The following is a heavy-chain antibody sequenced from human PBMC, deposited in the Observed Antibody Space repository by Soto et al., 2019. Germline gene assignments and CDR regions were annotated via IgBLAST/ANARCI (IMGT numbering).Heavy chain of an antibody. CDR3: ARGEDDYGDFGSMDV. CDR2: ISPFLSAT. J-gene: IGHJ6*02. D-gene: IGHD4-17*01. CDR1: GGHFDRFA. Sequence: QVQLVQSGAEVKKPGSSVKVSCRASGGHFDRFALSWLRQAHGQGLEWMGGISPFLSATTYAQKFQGRVTITADESASTLYLELRSLTSDDTAVYYCARGEDDYGDFGSMDVWGQGTSVTVSS. V-gene: IGHV1-69*01.